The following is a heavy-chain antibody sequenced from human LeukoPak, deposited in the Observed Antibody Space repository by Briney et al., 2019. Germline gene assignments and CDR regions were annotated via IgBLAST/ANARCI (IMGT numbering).Heavy chain of an antibody. D-gene: IGHD3-22*01. V-gene: IGHV5-51*01. CDR3: ARATYDSSGYYLNHFDY. CDR1: GYSFTSYW. CDR2: IYPGDSDT. J-gene: IGHJ4*02. Sequence: GESLKISCKGSGYSFTSYWIGWVRQMPGKGLERMGIIYPGDSDTRYSPSFQGQVTISADKSISTAYLQWSSLKASDTAMYYCARATYDSSGYYLNHFDYWGQGTLVTVSS.